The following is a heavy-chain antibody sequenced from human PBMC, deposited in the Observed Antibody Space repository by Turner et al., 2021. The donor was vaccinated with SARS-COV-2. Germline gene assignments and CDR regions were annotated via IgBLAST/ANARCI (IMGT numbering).Heavy chain of an antibody. J-gene: IGHJ4*02. D-gene: IGHD5-18*01. CDR3: ARTFTAMVRVDY. CDR1: GYTFTSYD. CDR2: MNPNSGNT. Sequence: QVQLVQSGAEVKKPGASVMVSCKASGYTFTSYDINRGRQATGQGLGWMGWMNPNSGNTGYAQKFQGRVTMTRNTSISTAYMELSSLRSEDTAVYYCARTFTAMVRVDYWGQGTLVTVSS. V-gene: IGHV1-8*01.